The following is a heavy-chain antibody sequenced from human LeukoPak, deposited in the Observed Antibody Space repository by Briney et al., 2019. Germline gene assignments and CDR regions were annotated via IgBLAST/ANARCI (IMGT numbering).Heavy chain of an antibody. J-gene: IGHJ4*02. CDR3: AKDIFSAALGPDY. Sequence: GRSLRLSCAASGFTFDDYAMHWVRHAPGKGLEWLSSINWDGNTIAYADSVKGRFTISRDNANNSLYLQMNSLRPEDTAFYCAKDIFSAALGPDYWGQGTLVSVSS. CDR2: INWDGNTI. CDR1: GFTFDDYA. D-gene: IGHD3-10*01. V-gene: IGHV3-9*01.